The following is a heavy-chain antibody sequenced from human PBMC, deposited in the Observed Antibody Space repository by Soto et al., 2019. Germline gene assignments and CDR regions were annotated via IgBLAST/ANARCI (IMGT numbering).Heavy chain of an antibody. J-gene: IGHJ5*02. D-gene: IGHD5-18*01. Sequence: GESLKISCKGSGYSFTSYWIGWVRQMPGKGLEWMGIIYPGDSDTRYSPSFQGQVTISADKSISTAYLQWSSLKASDTAMYYCARLNTGYSYGYFLSSWFDPWGQGTLVTVSS. V-gene: IGHV5-51*01. CDR2: IYPGDSDT. CDR1: GYSFTSYW. CDR3: ARLNTGYSYGYFLSSWFDP.